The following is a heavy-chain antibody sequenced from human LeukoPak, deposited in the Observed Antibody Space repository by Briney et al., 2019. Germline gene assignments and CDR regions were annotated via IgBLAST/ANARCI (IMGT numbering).Heavy chain of an antibody. CDR2: ISYDGSNK. V-gene: IGHV3-30*18. CDR3: AKGPWFGELLSISNDYLDY. CDR1: GFTFSSYG. J-gene: IGHJ4*02. D-gene: IGHD3-10*01. Sequence: GRSLRLSCAASGFTFSSYGMHWVRQAPGKGLEWVAVISYDGSNKYYADSVKGRFTISRDNSKNTLYLQMNSMRAEDTAVYYCAKGPWFGELLSISNDYLDYWYQGTLYTVCS.